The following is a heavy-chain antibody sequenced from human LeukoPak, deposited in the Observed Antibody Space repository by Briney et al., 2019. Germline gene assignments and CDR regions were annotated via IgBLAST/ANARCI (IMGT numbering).Heavy chain of an antibody. CDR3: AKEAGSRAAAGLFDY. D-gene: IGHD6-13*01. J-gene: IGHJ4*02. CDR1: GFTFDDYA. Sequence: PGGSLRLSCAASGFTFDDYAMHWVRQAPGKGLEWVSGISWNSGSIGYADSVKGRFTISRDNAKNSLYLQMNSLRAEDMALYYCAKEAGSRAAAGLFDYWGQGTLVTVSS. CDR2: ISWNSGSI. V-gene: IGHV3-9*03.